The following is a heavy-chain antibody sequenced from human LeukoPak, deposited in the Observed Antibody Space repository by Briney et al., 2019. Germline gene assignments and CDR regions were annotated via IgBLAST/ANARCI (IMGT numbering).Heavy chain of an antibody. J-gene: IGHJ4*02. CDR2: IKPDGSGK. D-gene: IGHD3-16*01. Sequence: GGSLRLSCEPSAFTLTTYWMNWVRHLPEKWLGWVSNIKPDGSGKRYVDSVKGRLTIARANDNNSLSLQMNSLRGEATAVYYCASWGAGGNSWGEGTLVTVSS. V-gene: IGHV3-7*01. CDR3: ASWGAGGNS. CDR1: AFTLTTYW.